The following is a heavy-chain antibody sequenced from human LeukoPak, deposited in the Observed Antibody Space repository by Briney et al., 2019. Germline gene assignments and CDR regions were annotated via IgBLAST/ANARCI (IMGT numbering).Heavy chain of an antibody. D-gene: IGHD4-23*01. CDR2: IHNGGST. Sequence: GGSLRLSCAASGFIIYSNYMTWVRQAPGKGLEWVSIIHNGGSTYHPESVKGRIAISSDNSNNALYNQMNSLNTEDTAVYYGTTESVAYDTFDIWGQGTMVTASS. CDR1: GFIIYSNY. V-gene: IGHV3-53*01. J-gene: IGHJ3*02. CDR3: TTESVAYDTFDI.